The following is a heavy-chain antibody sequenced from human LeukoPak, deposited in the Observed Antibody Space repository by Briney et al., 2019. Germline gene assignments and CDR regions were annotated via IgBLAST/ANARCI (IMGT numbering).Heavy chain of an antibody. CDR1: GFSLSLISSGVG. CDR3: ARRQAYGDYNY. CDR2: IYWDDDK. D-gene: IGHD4-17*01. Sequence: KQSGPTLVNPTQTLTLTCAFSGFSLSLISSGVGVGWIRQPPGKALEWLALIYWDDDKRYSPALKSRLTITKDTSKNQVVLTMTNMDPVDTATYYCARRQAYGDYNYWGQGTLVTVSS. V-gene: IGHV2-5*02. J-gene: IGHJ4*02.